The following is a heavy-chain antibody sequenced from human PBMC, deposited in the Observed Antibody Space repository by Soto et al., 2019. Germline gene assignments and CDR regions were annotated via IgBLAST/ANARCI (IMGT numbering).Heavy chain of an antibody. CDR1: GFTFSRYA. CDR3: AFNSGSGSYYFDY. CDR2: ISGGGETT. Sequence: EVQLLESGGGLVQPGGSLRLSCAATGFTFSRYAMWWVRQAPGKGLECVSAISGGGETTYYADSVKGRFTISRDNSKNTLYLQMNSLRAEDTALYYCAFNSGSGSYYFDYWGQGTLVTVSS. D-gene: IGHD3-10*01. J-gene: IGHJ4*02. V-gene: IGHV3-23*01.